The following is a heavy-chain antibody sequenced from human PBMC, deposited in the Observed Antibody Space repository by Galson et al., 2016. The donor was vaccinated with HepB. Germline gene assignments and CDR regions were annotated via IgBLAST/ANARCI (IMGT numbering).Heavy chain of an antibody. Sequence: SLRLSCAASGFTLSSYAMSEVRQAPRKGLQWGTSIRGTGGTTYYADSVKGRFTISRDNSKSTMYLQMNGLRAEDTALYYCARDGYNYVPLDSWGQGALVIVSS. CDR3: ARDGYNYVPLDS. CDR1: GFTLSSYA. CDR2: IRGTGGTT. J-gene: IGHJ4*02. V-gene: IGHV3-23*01. D-gene: IGHD5-24*01.